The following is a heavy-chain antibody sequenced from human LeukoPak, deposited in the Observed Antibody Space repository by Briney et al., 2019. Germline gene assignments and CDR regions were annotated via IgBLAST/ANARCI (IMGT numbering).Heavy chain of an antibody. CDR2: INPSGGST. V-gene: IGHV1-46*01. CDR3: ARDDRVVASRTDAFDI. CDR1: GYTFTSYY. J-gene: IGHJ3*02. Sequence: ASVKVSCKASGYTFTSYYMHWVRQAPGQGLEWMGIINPSGGSTSYAQKFQGRVTMTRDTSTSTVYMELSSLRSEDTAVYYCARDDRVVASRTDAFDIWGQGTMVTVSS. D-gene: IGHD3-22*01.